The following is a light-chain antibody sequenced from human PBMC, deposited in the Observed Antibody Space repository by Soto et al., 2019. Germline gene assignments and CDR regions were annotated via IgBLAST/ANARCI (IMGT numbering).Light chain of an antibody. CDR2: GAS. CDR1: QSVNSN. CDR3: QQYNNWYS. Sequence: EIVMTQSPVSLSVSPGENATLSCRASQSVNSNLAWYQQKPGLPPRLLVYGASTRATGIPARFSGSGSGTEFTLTISSLQSEDFAFYYCQQYNNWYSFGQGAKLEI. J-gene: IGKJ2*01. V-gene: IGKV3-15*01.